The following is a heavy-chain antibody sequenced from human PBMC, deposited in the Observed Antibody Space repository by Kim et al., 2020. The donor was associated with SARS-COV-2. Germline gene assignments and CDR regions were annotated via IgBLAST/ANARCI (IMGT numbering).Heavy chain of an antibody. D-gene: IGHD3-10*01. J-gene: IGHJ4*02. CDR3: ARLTPWFGELNQDY. V-gene: IGHV4-4*02. Sequence: NPSLKSRVTISVDKSKNQFSLKLSSVTAADTAVYYCARLTPWFGELNQDYWGQGTLVTVSS.